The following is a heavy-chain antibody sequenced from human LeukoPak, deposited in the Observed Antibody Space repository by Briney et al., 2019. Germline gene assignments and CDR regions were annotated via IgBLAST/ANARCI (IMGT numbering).Heavy chain of an antibody. Sequence: ASVKVSCKASGYTFTSYYMHWVRQAPGQGLEWMGIINPSGGSTSYAQKFQGRVTMTRDTSTSTVYMELSSLRSEDTAVYYCARGIVVVVAATPWYYYYMDVWGKGTTVTVSS. V-gene: IGHV1-46*01. D-gene: IGHD2-15*01. J-gene: IGHJ6*03. CDR2: INPSGGST. CDR3: ARGIVVVVAATPWYYYYMDV. CDR1: GYTFTSYY.